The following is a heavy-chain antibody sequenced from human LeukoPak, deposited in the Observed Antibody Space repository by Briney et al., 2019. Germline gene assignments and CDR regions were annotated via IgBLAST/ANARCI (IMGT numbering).Heavy chain of an antibody. V-gene: IGHV4-4*07. D-gene: IGHD6-19*01. J-gene: IGHJ5*02. CDR1: GGSISSYY. CDR3: ARVGGWYSGNWFDP. Sequence: SETLSLTCTVSGGSISSYYWSWIRQPAGKGLEWIGRIYTSGSTNYNPSLKSRVTMSVDTSKNQFSLRLSSVTAADTAVYYCARVGGWYSGNWFDPWGQGTLVTVSS. CDR2: IYTSGST.